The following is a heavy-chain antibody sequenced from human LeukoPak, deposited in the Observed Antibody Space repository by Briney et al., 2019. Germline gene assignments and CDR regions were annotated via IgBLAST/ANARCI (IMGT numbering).Heavy chain of an antibody. D-gene: IGHD3-10*01. J-gene: IGHJ3*02. CDR3: VRDEIRSGAFDI. CDR1: GFSFSSYE. Sequence: GGSLRLSCAASGFSFSSYEMNWVRQGPGKGLEWVSYISGGGTTIYDADSVKGRFTISRDNAKNSLYLQLNSLTAEDTAVYYCVRDEIRSGAFDIWGQGTMVTVSS. CDR2: ISGGGTTI. V-gene: IGHV3-48*03.